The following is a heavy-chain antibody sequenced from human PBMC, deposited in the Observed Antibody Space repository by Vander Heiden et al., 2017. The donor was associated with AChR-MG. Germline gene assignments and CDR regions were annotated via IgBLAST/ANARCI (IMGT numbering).Heavy chain of an antibody. J-gene: IGHJ6*02. CDR3: ARGPVSPNYYYGMDV. CDR1: GGTFSSYG. Sequence: QVQLVQSGAEVKKPGSSVKVSCKASGGTFSSYGISWVRQAPGQGIEWMGGIIPILGTANYAQKFQGRVTITADKSTSTAYMELSSLRSEDTAVYYCARGPVSPNYYYGMDVWGQGTTVTVSS. V-gene: IGHV1-69*06. CDR2: IIPILGTA.